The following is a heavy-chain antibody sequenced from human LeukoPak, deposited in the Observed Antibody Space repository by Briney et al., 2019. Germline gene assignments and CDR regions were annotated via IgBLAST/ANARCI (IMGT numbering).Heavy chain of an antibody. CDR1: GFTFSSYG. V-gene: IGHV3-30*18. J-gene: IGHJ4*02. D-gene: IGHD5-18*01. CDR3: AKGDSYGYMDFDY. Sequence: GGSLRLSCAASGFTFSSYGVHWVRQAPGKGLEWVAVISYDGSNKYYADSVKGRFIISRDNSKTTLYLQMNSLRAEDTAVYYCAKGDSYGYMDFDYWGQGTLVTVSS. CDR2: ISYDGSNK.